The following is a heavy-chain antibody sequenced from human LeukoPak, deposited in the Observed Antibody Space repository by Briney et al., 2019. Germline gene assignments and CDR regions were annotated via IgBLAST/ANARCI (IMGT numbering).Heavy chain of an antibody. CDR2: INHSGST. Sequence: SETLSLTCAVYGGSFSGYYWSWIRQPPGKGLEWIGEINHSGSTNYNPSLKSRVTISVDTSKNQFSLKLNSVTAADTAVYYCARIPLLYWFDPWGQGTLVTVSS. J-gene: IGHJ5*02. CDR1: GGSFSGYY. V-gene: IGHV4-34*01. D-gene: IGHD2-21*01. CDR3: ARIPLLYWFDP.